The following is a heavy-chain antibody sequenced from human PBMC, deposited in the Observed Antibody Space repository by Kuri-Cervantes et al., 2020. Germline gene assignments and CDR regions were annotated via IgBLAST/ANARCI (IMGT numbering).Heavy chain of an antibody. CDR2: IYHSGST. Sequence: GSLRLSCAVSGGSISSSNWWSWVRQPPGKGLEWIGEIYHSGSTNYNPSLKSRVTISVDKSKNQFSLKLSSVTAADTAVYYCARILGDCSGGSCYPSWFDPWGQGTLVTVSS. D-gene: IGHD2-15*01. CDR1: GGSISSSNW. J-gene: IGHJ5*02. CDR3: ARILGDCSGGSCYPSWFDP. V-gene: IGHV4-4*02.